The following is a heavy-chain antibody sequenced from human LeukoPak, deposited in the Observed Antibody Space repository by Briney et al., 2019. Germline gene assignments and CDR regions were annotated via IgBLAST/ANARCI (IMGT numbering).Heavy chain of an antibody. CDR1: GGTFSSYA. CDR3: ASSYYDSSGYPDAFDI. V-gene: IGHV1-69*05. J-gene: IGHJ3*02. Sequence: GASVKVSCKASGGTFSSYAISWVRQAPGQGLEWMGGIIPIFGTANYAQKFQGRVTITTDESTSTAYMELSSLRSEDTAVYYCASSYYDSSGYPDAFDIWGQGTMVTVSS. D-gene: IGHD3-22*01. CDR2: IIPIFGTA.